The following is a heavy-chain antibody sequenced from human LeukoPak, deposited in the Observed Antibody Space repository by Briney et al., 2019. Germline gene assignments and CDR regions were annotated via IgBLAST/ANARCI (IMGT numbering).Heavy chain of an antibody. J-gene: IGHJ4*02. Sequence: PSQTLSLTCTVSGGSISSGSYYWSWIRQPAGKGLEWIGRIYTSGSTNYNPSLKSRVTISVDTSKNQFSLKLSSVTAADTAVYYCAVLDYEEYYWGQGTLVTVSS. CDR1: GGSISSGSYY. D-gene: IGHD4-17*01. CDR3: AVLDYEEYY. CDR2: IYTSGST. V-gene: IGHV4-61*02.